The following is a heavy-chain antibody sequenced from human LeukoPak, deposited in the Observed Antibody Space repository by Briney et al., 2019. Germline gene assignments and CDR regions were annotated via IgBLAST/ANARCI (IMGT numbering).Heavy chain of an antibody. CDR1: GGSISSYY. CDR3: ARTDYGDYGFY. D-gene: IGHD4-17*01. CDR2: IYYSGST. Sequence: SETLSLTCTVSGGSISSYYWSWIRQPPGKGLEWIGYIYYSGSTNYNPSLKSRVTISVDTSKNQFSLKLSSVAAADTAVYYCARTDYGDYGFYWGQGTLVTVSS. V-gene: IGHV4-59*01. J-gene: IGHJ4*02.